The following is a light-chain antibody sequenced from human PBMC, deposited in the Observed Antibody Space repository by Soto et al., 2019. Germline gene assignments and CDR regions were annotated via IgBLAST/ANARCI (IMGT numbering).Light chain of an antibody. CDR2: DVT. CDR1: SSDVGGYDS. J-gene: IGLJ2*01. Sequence: QSALTQPRSVSGSPGQSVTISCTGTSSDVGGYDSVSWYQQHPGQAPKLMIYDVTGRPSGVPDRFSASKSGNTASLTISGLQAEDEADYYCSSYTGSNNLVVFGGGTKVTVL. CDR3: SSYTGSNNLVV. V-gene: IGLV2-11*01.